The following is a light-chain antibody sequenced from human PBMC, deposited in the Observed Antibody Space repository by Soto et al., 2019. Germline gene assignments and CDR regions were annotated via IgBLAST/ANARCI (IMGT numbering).Light chain of an antibody. J-gene: IGKJ1*01. CDR2: WAS. CDR1: QSVLSSSNNGIY. Sequence: DIVMTQSPDSLAVSLGERATINCKSSQSVLSSSNNGIYLAWYQQKPGQPPKLLIYWASIRESGVPDRFSGSGSGTDFTLTISSLQAEDVAVYYCQQYYSTPRTFGQGTKVEIK. CDR3: QQYYSTPRT. V-gene: IGKV4-1*01.